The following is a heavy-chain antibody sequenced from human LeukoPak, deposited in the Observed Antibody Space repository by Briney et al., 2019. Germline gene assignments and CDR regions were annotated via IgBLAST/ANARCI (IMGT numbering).Heavy chain of an antibody. CDR2: I. J-gene: IGHJ3*02. CDR1: GYSFTSYW. V-gene: IGHV5-51*01. D-gene: IGHD3-22*01. CDR3: ARQFLYDSSGLDI. Sequence: GESLKISCKGSGYSFTSYWIGWVRQMPGKGLEWMGIIYSPSFQGQVTTSADKSTSTAYLQWSSLKASDTAMYYCARQFLYDSSGLDIWGQGTMVTVSS.